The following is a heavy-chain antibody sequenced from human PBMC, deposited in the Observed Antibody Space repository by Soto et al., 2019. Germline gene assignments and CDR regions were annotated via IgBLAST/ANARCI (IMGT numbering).Heavy chain of an antibody. D-gene: IGHD6-13*01. Sequence: QVQLVESGGGLVKPGGSLRLSCAASGFTFSDYYMSWIRQAPGKGLEWVSYISSSSSYIYYADSVKGRFTISRDNAKNSLYLQMNSLRAEDTAVYYCARGKQQLVYYYYYGMDVWGQGTTVTVSS. CDR3: ARGKQQLVYYYYYGMDV. CDR1: GFTFSDYY. J-gene: IGHJ6*02. CDR2: ISSSSSYI. V-gene: IGHV3-11*06.